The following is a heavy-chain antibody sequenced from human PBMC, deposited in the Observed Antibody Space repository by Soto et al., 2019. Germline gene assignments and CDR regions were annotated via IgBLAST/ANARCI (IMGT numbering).Heavy chain of an antibody. CDR3: ARSPVGVVAGYGLDV. J-gene: IGHJ6*02. V-gene: IGHV3-21*01. Sequence: DVQLVESGGGLVKPGGSLRLSCAASGFTFNNYDMSWVRQAPGGGLEWVSSISRTGRYISYADSMKGRFTISRDSAENSLYLQMNSLRAEDTAVYYCARSPVGVVAGYGLDVWGQGTTVTVSS. D-gene: IGHD1-26*01. CDR2: ISRTGRYI. CDR1: GFTFNNYD.